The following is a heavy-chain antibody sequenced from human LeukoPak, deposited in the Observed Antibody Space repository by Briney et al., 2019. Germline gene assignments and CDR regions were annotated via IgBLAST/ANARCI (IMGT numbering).Heavy chain of an antibody. CDR1: GFTFSHYS. V-gene: IGHV3-21*01. D-gene: IGHD4-23*01. J-gene: IGHJ6*02. Sequence: IPGGSLRLSCAASGFTFSHYSMNLVRLSPGKWLPSASSICSNSSYMYYPYSLKGRFTISRDNAKNSLYLQMNSLRAEDTAVYYCATDYAGNSLWYYYGLGVWGQGTTVTVSS. CDR3: ATDYAGNSLWYYYGLGV. CDR2: ICSNSSYM.